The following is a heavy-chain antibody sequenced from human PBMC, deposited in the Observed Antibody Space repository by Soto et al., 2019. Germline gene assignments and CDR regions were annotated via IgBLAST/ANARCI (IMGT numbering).Heavy chain of an antibody. CDR3: ARHGITMVRGVITSYYYGMDV. V-gene: IGHV5-10-1*01. Sequence: AGESLKISCKGSGYSFTSYWISWVRQMPGKGLEWMGRIDPSDSYTNYSPSFQGHVTISADKSISTAYLQWSSLKASDTAMYYYARHGITMVRGVITSYYYGMDVWGQGTTVTVSS. J-gene: IGHJ6*02. D-gene: IGHD3-10*01. CDR2: IDPSDSYT. CDR1: GYSFTSYW.